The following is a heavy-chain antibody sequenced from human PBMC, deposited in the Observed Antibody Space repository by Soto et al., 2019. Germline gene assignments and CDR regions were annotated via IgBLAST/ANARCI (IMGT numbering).Heavy chain of an antibody. CDR2: ISYDGSDK. J-gene: IGHJ1*01. Sequence: WVSLRLSCAAAGCTFSNYSMNCVRQAPCKGLEWVAVISYDGSDKYYADSVKGRFTISRDNSNNTLYLQMDRLRAEDTVVYYCAKGVVVANTYFQNWGQGSLVTVSS. CDR3: AKGVVVANTYFQN. D-gene: IGHD2-15*01. CDR1: GCTFSNYS. V-gene: IGHV3-30*18.